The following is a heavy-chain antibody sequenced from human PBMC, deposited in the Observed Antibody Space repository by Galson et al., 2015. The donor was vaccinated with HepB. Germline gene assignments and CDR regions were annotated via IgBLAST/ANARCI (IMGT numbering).Heavy chain of an antibody. CDR1: GYSFTSYW. Sequence: QSGAEVKKPGESLRISCKGSGYSFTSYWISWVRQMPGKGLEWMGRIDPSDSYTNYSPSFQGHVTISADKSISTAYLQWSSLKASDTAMYYCARFPTYYDSSGYPGKYFQHWGQGTLVTVSS. V-gene: IGHV5-10-1*01. CDR3: ARFPTYYDSSGYPGKYFQH. J-gene: IGHJ1*01. CDR2: IDPSDSYT. D-gene: IGHD3-22*01.